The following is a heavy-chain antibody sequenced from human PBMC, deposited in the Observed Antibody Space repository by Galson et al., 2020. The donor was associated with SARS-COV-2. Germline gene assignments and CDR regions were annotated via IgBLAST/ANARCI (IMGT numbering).Heavy chain of an antibody. Sequence: GSLRLSCAASGFSISGFSMNWVRQAPGKGLEWISYISSTGQTIYYADSVKGRFTFSRDNNNNSLYLKLHSVRAEDTGIYYCARDDYFGMDVWGQGTTVTVSS. CDR2: ISSTGQTI. V-gene: IGHV3-48*04. J-gene: IGHJ6*02. CDR1: GFSISGFS. CDR3: ARDDYFGMDV.